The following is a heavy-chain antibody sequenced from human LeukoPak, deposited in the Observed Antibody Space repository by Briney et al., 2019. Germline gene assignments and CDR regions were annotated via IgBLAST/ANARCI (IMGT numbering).Heavy chain of an antibody. J-gene: IGHJ3*02. V-gene: IGHV4-34*01. CDR2: VNHSGST. Sequence: SETLSLTCAVYGGSFSGYYWSWIRQCLGRGLEWIGEVNHSGSTNYNPSLKSRVTISVDTSKNQFSLKLSSVTAADTAVYYCARVGAGGMIWGQGTMVTVSS. D-gene: IGHD6-13*01. CDR3: ARVGAGGMI. CDR1: GGSFSGYY.